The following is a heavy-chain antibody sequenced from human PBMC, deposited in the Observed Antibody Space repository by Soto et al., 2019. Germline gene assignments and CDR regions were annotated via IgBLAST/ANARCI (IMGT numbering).Heavy chain of an antibody. CDR2: IYYSGST. CDR3: ARGTYYYGSGSSQVFDY. Sequence: SSETLSLTCTVSGGSVSSGSYYWSWIRQPPGKGLEWIGYIYYSGSTNYNPSLKSRVTISVDTSKNQFSLKLSSVTAADTAVYYCARGTYYYGSGSSQVFDYWGQGTLVTVSS. V-gene: IGHV4-61*01. J-gene: IGHJ4*02. CDR1: GGSVSSGSYY. D-gene: IGHD3-10*01.